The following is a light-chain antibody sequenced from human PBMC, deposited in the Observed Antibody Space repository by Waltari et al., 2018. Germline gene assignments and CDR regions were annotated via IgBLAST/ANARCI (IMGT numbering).Light chain of an antibody. J-gene: IGLJ2*01. CDR1: SLRSYY. CDR3: NSRDSSGNHPHVV. V-gene: IGLV3-19*01. CDR2: GKN. Sequence: SSELTQDPAVSVALGQTVRITCQGDSLRSYYASWYQQKPGQAPVLVIYGKNNRPSGIPDRFAGSRSGNTASLTITGAQAEDEAYYYCNSRDSSGNHPHVVFGGGTKLTVL.